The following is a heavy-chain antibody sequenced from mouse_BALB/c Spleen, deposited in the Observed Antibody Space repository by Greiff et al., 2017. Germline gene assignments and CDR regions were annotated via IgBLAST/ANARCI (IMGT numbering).Heavy chain of an antibody. J-gene: IGHJ2*01. D-gene: IGHD1-1*01. Sequence: EVQRVESGPSLVKPSQTLSLTCSVTGYSFTSCYWNWIRKFPGNKLEYMGYISYSGSTYYNPSLKSRISITRDTSKNQYYLQLNSVTTEDTDTYYCARSYYYGSSPYDIDYWGQGTTLTVSS. CDR3: ARSYYYGSSPYDIDY. V-gene: IGHV3-8*02. CDR1: GYSFTSCY. CDR2: ISYSGST.